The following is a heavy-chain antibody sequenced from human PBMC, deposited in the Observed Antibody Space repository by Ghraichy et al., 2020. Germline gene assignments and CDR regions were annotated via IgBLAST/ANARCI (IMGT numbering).Heavy chain of an antibody. D-gene: IGHD4-17*01. V-gene: IGHV4-59*01. CDR3: ARARAYGDYRIHGVLPDY. CDR1: GGSISSYY. CDR2: ISYSGST. Sequence: ETLSLTCTVSGGSISSYYCSWIRQPPGKGLEWIGDISYSGSTYYNPSLRSRVAISVDTSKNQFSLKLSSVTAADTAMYYCARARAYGDYRIHGVLPDYWGQGTLVTVSS. J-gene: IGHJ4*02.